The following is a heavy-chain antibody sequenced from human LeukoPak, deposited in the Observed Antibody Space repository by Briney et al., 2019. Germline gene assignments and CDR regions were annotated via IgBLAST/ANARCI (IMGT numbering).Heavy chain of an antibody. CDR3: ARGLGSSSWYPTPYLDY. Sequence: SETLSLTCAVYGGSFSGYYWSWIRQPPGRGLEWIGEINHSGSTNYNPSLKSRVTISVDTSKNQFSLKLSSVTAADTAVYYCARGLGSSSWYPTPYLDYWGQGTLVTVSS. V-gene: IGHV4-34*01. CDR1: GGSFSGYY. CDR2: INHSGST. D-gene: IGHD6-13*01. J-gene: IGHJ4*02.